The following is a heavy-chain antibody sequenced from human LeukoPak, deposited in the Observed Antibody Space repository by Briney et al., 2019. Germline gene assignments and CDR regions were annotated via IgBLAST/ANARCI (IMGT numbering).Heavy chain of an antibody. CDR1: GVTVSSNY. CDR2: IYSGGST. D-gene: IGHD3-9*01. Sequence: GGSLRLSCAASGVTVSSNYMSWVRQAPGKGGEWVSVIYSGGSTYYADSVKGRFTISRDNSKNPLYLQMNSLRAEDTAVYYCARCPVRYFDWLSKGNWYFDLWGRGTLVTVSS. V-gene: IGHV3-66*01. CDR3: ARCPVRYFDWLSKGNWYFDL. J-gene: IGHJ2*01.